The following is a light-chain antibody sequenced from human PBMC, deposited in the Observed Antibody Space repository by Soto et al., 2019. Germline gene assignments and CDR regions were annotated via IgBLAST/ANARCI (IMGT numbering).Light chain of an antibody. Sequence: DIQMTQSPSTLSASVGDGFTITCRASQSIGSWLAWYQQKPGKAPKLLIYKATNLQSGVPSRFSGSGSGTDFSLTISSLQPVDSATYFCQQYNDFQYTFGPGTKLEI. CDR1: QSIGSW. J-gene: IGKJ2*01. CDR3: QQYNDFQYT. V-gene: IGKV1-5*03. CDR2: KAT.